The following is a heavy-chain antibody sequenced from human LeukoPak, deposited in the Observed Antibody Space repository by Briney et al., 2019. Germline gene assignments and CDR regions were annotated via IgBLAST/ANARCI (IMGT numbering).Heavy chain of an antibody. D-gene: IGHD3-3*01. CDR3: ARVRLRNGYNWFDP. J-gene: IGHJ5*02. CDR1: GYTFTDYY. V-gene: IGHV1-8*03. CDR2: MSPDSGDT. Sequence: GTSVKVSCKTSGYTFTDYYINWVRQAPGQGLEWMGWMSPDSGDTGYAHKFQGRVTITRNTSITTAYMELRSLTFEDTAVYYCARVRLRNGYNWFDPWGQGTLVTVSS.